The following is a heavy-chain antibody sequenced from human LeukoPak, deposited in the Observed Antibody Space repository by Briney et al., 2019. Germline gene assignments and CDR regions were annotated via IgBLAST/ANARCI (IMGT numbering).Heavy chain of an antibody. CDR3: AKDIDWLAFED. Sequence: SETLSLTCTVSGGSISSYYWSWIRQPPGKGLEWIGYIYYSGSTNYNPSLKSRVTISVDTSKNQFSLKLSSVTAADTALYYCAKDIDWLAFEDWGQGTLVTVSS. CDR1: GGSISSYY. CDR2: IYYSGST. J-gene: IGHJ4*02. D-gene: IGHD6-19*01. V-gene: IGHV4-59*01.